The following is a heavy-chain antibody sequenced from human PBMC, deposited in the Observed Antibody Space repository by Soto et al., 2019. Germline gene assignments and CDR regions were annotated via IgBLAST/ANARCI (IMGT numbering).Heavy chain of an antibody. J-gene: IGHJ4*02. Sequence: GGSLRLSCAASGFTFSMYWMHWVRQAPGKGLLWVSRINGDGTDTTYADSVKGRFTISRDNAKNTVYLQMNGLRAEDTAVYYCAREVGRGSGSYYLDYWGQETLVTV. CDR2: INGDGTDT. D-gene: IGHD3-16*01. V-gene: IGHV3-74*03. CDR3: AREVGRGSGSYYLDY. CDR1: GFTFSMYW.